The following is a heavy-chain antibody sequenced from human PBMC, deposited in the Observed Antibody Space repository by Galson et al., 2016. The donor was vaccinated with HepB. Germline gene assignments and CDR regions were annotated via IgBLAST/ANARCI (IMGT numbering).Heavy chain of an antibody. D-gene: IGHD2/OR15-2a*01. CDR1: GGSFSGHY. V-gene: IGHV4-34*01. J-gene: IGHJ4*02. CDR2: IKQSGST. CDR3: ADSFEQYFDS. Sequence: ETLSLTCGVNGGSFSGHYWSWIRQPPGKGLEWIGEIKQSGSTNYNPSLKSRVTISVDTSRNQFSLKLSSVTAADTAVYYCADSFEQYFDSWGRGTLVTVSS.